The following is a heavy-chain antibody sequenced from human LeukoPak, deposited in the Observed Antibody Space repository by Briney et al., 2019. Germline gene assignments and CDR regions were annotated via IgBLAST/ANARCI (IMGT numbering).Heavy chain of an antibody. V-gene: IGHV3-48*03. Sequence: AGGSLRLSCAASGFTFSSYMMNWVRQAPGKGLEWVSYINGGGGIAYYVDSVRGRFTISRDNTQNALYLQMNSLRAEDAAVYYCAALWFDPWGQGTLVTVSS. J-gene: IGHJ5*02. CDR3: AALWFDP. CDR1: GFTFSSYM. CDR2: INGGGGIA.